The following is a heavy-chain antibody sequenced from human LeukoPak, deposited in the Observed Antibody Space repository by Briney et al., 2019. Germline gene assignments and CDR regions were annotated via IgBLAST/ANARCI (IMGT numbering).Heavy chain of an antibody. V-gene: IGHV4-34*01. J-gene: IGHJ4*02. CDR1: GGSFSGYY. D-gene: IGHD6-19*01. CDR3: ARVPYGSGWYRDFDY. CDR2: TNHSGST. Sequence: TSETLSLTCAVYGGSFSGYYWSWIRQPPGKGLEWIGETNHSGSTNYNPSLKSRVTMSVDTSKNQFSLKLSSVTAADTAVYYCARVPYGSGWYRDFDYWGQGTLVTVSS.